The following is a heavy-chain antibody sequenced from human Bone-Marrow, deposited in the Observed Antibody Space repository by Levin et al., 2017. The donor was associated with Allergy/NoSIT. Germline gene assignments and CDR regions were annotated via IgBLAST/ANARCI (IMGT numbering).Heavy chain of an antibody. V-gene: IGHV3-30*18. CDR3: AKDGRVTGATAFDY. CDR2: ISYDGVNR. D-gene: IGHD2-21*02. J-gene: IGHJ4*02. Sequence: AGGSLRLSCAASGFTFSTYGMHWVRQAPGKGLEWVAVISYDGVNRFYADSVKGRFTISRDNSKNTYFLQMNSLRAEDTAVYYCAKDGRVTGATAFDYWGQGTLVTVSS. CDR1: GFTFSTYG.